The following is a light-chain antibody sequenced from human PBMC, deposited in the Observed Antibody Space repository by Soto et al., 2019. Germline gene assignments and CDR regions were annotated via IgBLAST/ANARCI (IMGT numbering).Light chain of an antibody. J-gene: IGKJ1*01. CDR3: QQYDSYSWT. V-gene: IGKV1-5*03. CDR1: QSISSW. Sequence: DIQMTQSPSTLSASVGDRVTITCRASQSISSWLAWYVQKLGKAPKLLIYKASSLESGVPSRFSGSGFGTEFTLTISSLQPDDFATYYCQQYDSYSWTFGQGTKVEIK. CDR2: KAS.